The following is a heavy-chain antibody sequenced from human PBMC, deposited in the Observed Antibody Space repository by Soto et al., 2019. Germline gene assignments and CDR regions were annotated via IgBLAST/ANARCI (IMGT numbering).Heavy chain of an antibody. CDR3: ARDYCSGGSCYYDY. Sequence: ASVKVSCKASGYTFTSDGISGVRQAPGQGLEWMGWISAYNGNTNYAQNLQGRVTMTTDTSASTAYMELRSLRSDDTAVYYCARDYCSGGSCYYDYWGLGTLVTV. D-gene: IGHD2-15*01. CDR2: ISAYNGNT. CDR1: GYTFTSDG. V-gene: IGHV1-18*01. J-gene: IGHJ4*02.